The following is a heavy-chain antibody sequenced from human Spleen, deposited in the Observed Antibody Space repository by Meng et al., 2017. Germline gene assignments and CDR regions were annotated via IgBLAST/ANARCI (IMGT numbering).Heavy chain of an antibody. CDR3: ARDLGGDPILNY. CDR2: IYHSGST. Sequence: SETLSLTCTVPGYSISSGYYWGWIRQPPGKGLEWIGSIYHSGSTYYNPSLKSRVTISVDTSKNQFSLKLSSVTAADTAVYYCARDLGGDPILNYWGQGTLVTVSS. D-gene: IGHD3-9*01. CDR1: GYSISSGYY. J-gene: IGHJ4*02. V-gene: IGHV4-38-2*02.